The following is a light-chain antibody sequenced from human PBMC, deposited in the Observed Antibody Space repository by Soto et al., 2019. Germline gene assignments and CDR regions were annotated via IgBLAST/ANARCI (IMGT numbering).Light chain of an antibody. Sequence: DIQLTQSPSSLSASVGDRVTITCRASQGISSYLAWYQQKPGKAPNLLIYAASTLQSGVPSRFSGSGSGTDFTLTINSLQPEDFATYYCQQLITYPFTFGPGTKVDIK. V-gene: IGKV1-9*01. CDR1: QGISSY. CDR2: AAS. J-gene: IGKJ3*01. CDR3: QQLITYPFT.